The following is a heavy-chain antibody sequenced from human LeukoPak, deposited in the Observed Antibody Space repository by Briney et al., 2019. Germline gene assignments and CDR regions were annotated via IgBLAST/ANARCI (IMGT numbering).Heavy chain of an antibody. J-gene: IGHJ4*02. V-gene: IGHV3-23*01. Sequence: QPGASLRLSCAASGFTFSSYAMSWVRQAPGKGLEWVSAISGSGGSTYYADSVKGRFTIFRDNSKNTLYLQMNSLRAEDTAVYYCAKTMVRGAVNFDYWGQGTLVTVSS. CDR3: AKTMVRGAVNFDY. CDR2: ISGSGGST. D-gene: IGHD3-10*01. CDR1: GFTFSSYA.